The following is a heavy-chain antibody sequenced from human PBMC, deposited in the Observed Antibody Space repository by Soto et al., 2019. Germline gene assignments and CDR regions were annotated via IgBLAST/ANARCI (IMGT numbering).Heavy chain of an antibody. CDR2: IWYDGSNK. J-gene: IGHJ4*02. V-gene: IGHV3-33*01. Sequence: QVQLVESGGGVVQPGRSLRLSCEASGFTFSSYGMHWVRQAPGKGLEWVAVIWYDGSNKYYADSVKGRFTISRDNSKNRLYLQMTSLRAEDTAGYYCARARGDYRYYFDYWGQGTLVTVAS. CDR3: ARARGDYRYYFDY. D-gene: IGHD4-17*01. CDR1: GFTFSSYG.